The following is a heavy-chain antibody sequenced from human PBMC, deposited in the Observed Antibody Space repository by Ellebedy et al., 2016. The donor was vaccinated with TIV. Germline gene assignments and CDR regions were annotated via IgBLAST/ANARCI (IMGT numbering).Heavy chain of an antibody. D-gene: IGHD3-3*01. CDR2: ISSSSSYI. Sequence: GESLKISCAASGFTFSSYSMNWVRQAPGKGLEWVSSISSSSSYIYYADSVKGRFTISKDNAKNSLYLQMTSLRAEDTAVYYCEGDSSYYDFWSGYYGLSGPSGMDVWGQGTTVTV. CDR1: GFTFSSYS. V-gene: IGHV3-21*01. J-gene: IGHJ6*02. CDR3: EGDSSYYDFWSGYYGLSGPSGMDV.